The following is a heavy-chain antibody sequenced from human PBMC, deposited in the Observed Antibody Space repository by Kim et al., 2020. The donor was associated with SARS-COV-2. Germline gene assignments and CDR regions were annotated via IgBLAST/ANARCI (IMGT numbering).Heavy chain of an antibody. CDR3: ARVLNELRYFDWFPFFDY. V-gene: IGHV1-2*02. Sequence: ASVKVSCKASGYTFTGYYMHWVRQAPGQGLEWMGWINPNSGGTNYAQKFQGRVTMTRDTSISTAYMELSRLRSDDTAVYYCARVLNELRYFDWFPFFDYWGQGTLVTVSS. CDR1: GYTFTGYY. D-gene: IGHD3-9*01. CDR2: INPNSGGT. J-gene: IGHJ4*02.